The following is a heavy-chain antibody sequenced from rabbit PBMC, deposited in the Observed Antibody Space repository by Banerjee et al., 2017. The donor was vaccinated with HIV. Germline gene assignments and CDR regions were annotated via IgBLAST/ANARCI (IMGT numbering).Heavy chain of an antibody. J-gene: IGHJ3*01. Sequence: QERLVESGGGLVQPEGSLTLTCTASGFTLSSSYYMCWVRQAPGKGLEWIGCIYTDSGSAYYASWAKGRFTISKTSSTTVTLQMTSLTAADTATYFCAREDYTSGWGAVLWGQGTLVTVS. CDR3: AREDYTSGWGAVL. CDR2: IYTDSGSA. V-gene: IGHV1S45*01. CDR1: GFTLSSSYY. D-gene: IGHD4-1*01.